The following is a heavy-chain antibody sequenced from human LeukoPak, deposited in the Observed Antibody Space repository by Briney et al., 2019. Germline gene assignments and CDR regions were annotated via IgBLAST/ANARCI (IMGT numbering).Heavy chain of an antibody. D-gene: IGHD6-19*01. Sequence: PGGSLILSCAASGFTFSSCDMSWVRQAPGRGLEWVSAIGGGGAPYYADSVKGRFTISRDNSKNTLYLQMNSLRAEDTAVYYCAKDDHGGSGWRDYFDQWGQGTLVTASS. CDR3: AKDDHGGSGWRDYFDQ. V-gene: IGHV3-23*01. J-gene: IGHJ4*02. CDR2: IGGGGAP. CDR1: GFTFSSCD.